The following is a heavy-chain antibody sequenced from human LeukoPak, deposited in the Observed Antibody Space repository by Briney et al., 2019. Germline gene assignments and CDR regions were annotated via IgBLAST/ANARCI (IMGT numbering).Heavy chain of an antibody. Sequence: ASVKVSCKASGYTFTGYYMHWVRQAPGQGLEWMGWINPNSGGTNYAQKFQGRVTMTRDTSISTAYMELSRLRSDDTAVYYCASPLSLWFGELTPAYWGQGTLVTVSS. D-gene: IGHD3-10*01. J-gene: IGHJ4*02. CDR3: ASPLSLWFGELTPAY. CDR2: INPNSGGT. V-gene: IGHV1-2*02. CDR1: GYTFTGYY.